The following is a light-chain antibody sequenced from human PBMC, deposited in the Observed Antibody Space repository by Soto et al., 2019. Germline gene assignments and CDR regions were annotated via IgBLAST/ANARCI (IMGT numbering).Light chain of an antibody. CDR3: QQFGGTSYS. CDR2: GAS. V-gene: IGKV3-20*01. CDR1: HSVSSNY. J-gene: IGKJ2*03. Sequence: ESVLTQCPGTLSLSPGERPTLSCTASHSVSSNYLAWYQQKPGQAPSLLIYGASTRATGIPDRFSGSGSVTDVMLTISRQHTEDVADYYCQQFGGTSYSFGQGTKVEIK.